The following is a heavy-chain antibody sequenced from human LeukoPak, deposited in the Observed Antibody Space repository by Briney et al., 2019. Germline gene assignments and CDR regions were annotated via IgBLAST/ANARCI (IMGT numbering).Heavy chain of an antibody. V-gene: IGHV3-33*06. J-gene: IGHJ4*02. D-gene: IGHD4-17*01. CDR1: GLTFSSYG. Sequence: PGRSLRLSCAASGLTFSSYGMHWVRQAPGKGLEWVAVIWYDGSNKYYADSVKGRFTISRDNSKNTLYLQMNSLRAQDTAVYYCAKDPTTEPFVWGQGTLVTVTS. CDR3: AKDPTTEPFV. CDR2: IWYDGSNK.